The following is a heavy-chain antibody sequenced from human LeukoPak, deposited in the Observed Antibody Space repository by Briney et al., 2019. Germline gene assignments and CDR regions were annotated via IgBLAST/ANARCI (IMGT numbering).Heavy chain of an antibody. D-gene: IGHD2-15*01. Sequence: SETLSLTCAVYGGSFRGYYWSWIRQPPGKGLEWIGEINHSGSTNYNPSLKSRVTISVDTSKNQFSLKLSSVTAADTAVYYCARGPRPPYCSGGSCYKTSNWFDPWGQGTLVTVSS. CDR3: ARGPRPPYCSGGSCYKTSNWFDP. CDR1: GGSFRGYY. CDR2: INHSGST. V-gene: IGHV4-34*01. J-gene: IGHJ5*02.